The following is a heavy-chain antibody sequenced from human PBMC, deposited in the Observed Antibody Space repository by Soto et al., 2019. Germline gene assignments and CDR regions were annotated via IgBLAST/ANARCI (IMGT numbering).Heavy chain of an antibody. CDR3: ARENWNYDYYYGMDV. CDR1: GYPFTTYG. D-gene: IGHD1-1*01. Sequence: QAQLVQSGSEVREPGASVKVSCKASGYPFTTYGITWVRQAPGQGLEWLGWISAYTDNTNYAQNLQGRVTMTTDTSTSTAYMELTSLRSDDTAVYYCARENWNYDYYYGMDVWGQGTTVTVSS. CDR2: ISAYTDNT. V-gene: IGHV1-18*04. J-gene: IGHJ6*02.